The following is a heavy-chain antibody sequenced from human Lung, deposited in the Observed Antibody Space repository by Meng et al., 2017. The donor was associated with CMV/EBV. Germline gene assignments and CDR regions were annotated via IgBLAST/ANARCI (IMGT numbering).Heavy chain of an antibody. V-gene: IGHV4-30-4*08. CDR1: GGSSSSGGYY. Sequence: GPQRESGLGRVKPSQTLSLSWTVVGGSSSSGGYYRSWIRQHPGEGLEWIGYIHSSGSTYYNPSLRSRLTISIDKSKNQFYLQLTSVTAAHTAVYYCVSRFPNTNAYHAVFDFWGRGALVTVSS. J-gene: IGHJ4*02. CDR2: IHSSGST. CDR3: VSRFPNTNAYHAVFDF. D-gene: IGHD2-8*01.